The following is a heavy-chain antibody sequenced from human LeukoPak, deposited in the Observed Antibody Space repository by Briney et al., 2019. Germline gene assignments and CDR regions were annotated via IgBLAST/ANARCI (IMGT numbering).Heavy chain of an antibody. Sequence: GRSLTLSCAASGFTFSNYGMHWLPHAPGKGPEGVAIVSRDGRGKYYADSVKGRFTTSRDNSKNMLDMQMNSLRAEDTAVYHCVKEDSSYYFDNWGQGTLVTVSS. CDR1: GFTFSNYG. J-gene: IGHJ4*02. V-gene: IGHV3-30*18. D-gene: IGHD2-21*01. CDR2: VSRDGRGK. CDR3: VKEDSSYYFDN.